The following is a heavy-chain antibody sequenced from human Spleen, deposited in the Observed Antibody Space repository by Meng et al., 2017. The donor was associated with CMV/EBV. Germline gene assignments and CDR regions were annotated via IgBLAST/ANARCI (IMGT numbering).Heavy chain of an antibody. V-gene: IGHV4-34*01. CDR3: VWTTYDSSTLVDY. D-gene: IGHD3-22*01. J-gene: IGHJ4*02. Sequence: QVPLQQWGAGLWKPSETLSLTVALYGGSFSGYYWSWIRPPPGKGLEWIGEINHSGSTNYNPSLKSRVTISVDTSKNQFSLKLSSVTAADTAVYYCVWTTYDSSTLVDYWGQGTLVTVSS. CDR1: GGSFSGYY. CDR2: INHSGST.